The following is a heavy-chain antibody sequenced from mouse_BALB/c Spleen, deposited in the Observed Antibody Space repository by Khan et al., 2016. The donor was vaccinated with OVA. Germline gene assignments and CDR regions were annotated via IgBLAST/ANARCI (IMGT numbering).Heavy chain of an antibody. CDR3: TRHGYVAWFTY. V-gene: IGHV1S135*01. J-gene: IGHJ3*01. Sequence: VQLKESGPELIKPGASVKISCKASGYSFTNYYIHWVMQSHGKSLEWIGYIDPFSGATTYNQKFKGKATLIVDKSSSTAYIHVSNLTSEDSAVYYCTRHGYVAWFTYWCQGTLVTVST. CDR2: IDPFSGAT. D-gene: IGHD2-2*01. CDR1: GYSFTNYY.